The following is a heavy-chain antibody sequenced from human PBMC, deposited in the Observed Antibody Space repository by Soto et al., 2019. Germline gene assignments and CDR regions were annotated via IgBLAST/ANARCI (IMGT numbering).Heavy chain of an antibody. CDR1: VYTFISYA. CDR2: INGGNGNT. Sequence: ASVTVSCTASVYTFISYAMNWVRQEPGQRLEWMGWINGGNGNTKYSQKFQGRVTITRDTSASTAYMELSSLRSEDTAVYYCARGVPTVTPHWFDPWGQGTLVTVSS. D-gene: IGHD4-17*01. V-gene: IGHV1-3*01. CDR3: ARGVPTVTPHWFDP. J-gene: IGHJ5*02.